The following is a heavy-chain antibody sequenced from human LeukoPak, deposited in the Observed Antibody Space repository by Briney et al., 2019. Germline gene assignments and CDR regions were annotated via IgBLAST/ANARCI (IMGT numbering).Heavy chain of an antibody. Sequence: GGSLRLSCVASTFTFSNYWNSSNYWMTWVRQAPGKGLEWVANIKQDGREKYYVDSVKGRFTISRDNSKNSLYLQMNSLRTEDTAVYYCARSVPSTSTYRNPIDIWGQGTMVTVSS. J-gene: IGHJ3*02. CDR2: IKQDGREK. CDR1: TFTFSNYW. D-gene: IGHD2-2*01. CDR3: ARSVPSTSTYRNPIDI. V-gene: IGHV3-7*01.